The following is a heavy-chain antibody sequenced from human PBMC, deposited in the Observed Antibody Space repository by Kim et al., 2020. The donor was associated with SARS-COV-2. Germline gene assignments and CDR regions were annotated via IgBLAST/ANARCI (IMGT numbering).Heavy chain of an antibody. D-gene: IGHD3-22*01. Sequence: SETLSLTCTVSGGSVSSGSYYWSWIRQPPGKGLEWIGYIYYSGSTNYNPSLKSRVTISVDTSKNQFSLKLSSVTAADTAVYYCARVTYYYDSSGRPPLFDYWGQGTLVTVS. CDR3: ARVTYYYDSSGRPPLFDY. CDR1: GGSVSSGSYY. CDR2: IYYSGST. V-gene: IGHV4-61*01. J-gene: IGHJ4*02.